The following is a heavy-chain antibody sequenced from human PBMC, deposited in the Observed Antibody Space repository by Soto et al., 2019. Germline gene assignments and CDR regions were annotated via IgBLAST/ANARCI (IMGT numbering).Heavy chain of an antibody. Sequence: GGSLRLSCVASGFTVSSNWMNWVRQAPGKGLEWVSIIRGGGSIYYADSVKGRFIMSRDNSKNTLYLQMNSLRSEDTAVYYCAREDDYVWGSYRPDNWFDPWGQGTLVTVSS. V-gene: IGHV3-66*01. J-gene: IGHJ5*02. CDR2: IRGGGSI. CDR3: AREDDYVWGSYRPDNWFDP. D-gene: IGHD3-16*02. CDR1: GFTVSSNW.